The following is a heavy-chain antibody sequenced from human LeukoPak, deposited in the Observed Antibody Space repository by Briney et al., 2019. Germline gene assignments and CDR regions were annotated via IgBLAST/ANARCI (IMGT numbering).Heavy chain of an antibody. CDR2: ISGSGGST. CDR3: AKGDERFWSGYAQYYFDY. D-gene: IGHD3-3*01. Sequence: GGSLRLSCAASGFTFSGYAMSWVRQAPGKGLEWVSAISGSGGSTYYADSVKGRFTISRDNSENTLYLQMNSLRAEDTAVYYCAKGDERFWSGYAQYYFDYWGQGTLVTVSS. J-gene: IGHJ4*02. V-gene: IGHV3-23*01. CDR1: GFTFSGYA.